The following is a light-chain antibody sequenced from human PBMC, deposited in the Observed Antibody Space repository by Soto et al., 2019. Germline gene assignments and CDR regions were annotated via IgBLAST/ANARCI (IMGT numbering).Light chain of an antibody. CDR3: QQSYSTPLT. Sequence: DIQMTQSPSSLSASVGDRVTITCRASQSISSYLNWYQQKPGKAPKLLIYAASSLQSGVPSRFSGSGSGTDFTLTIISLQPEDVATYYCQQSYSTPLTFGGGTNVEIK. CDR1: QSISSY. CDR2: AAS. J-gene: IGKJ4*01. V-gene: IGKV1-39*01.